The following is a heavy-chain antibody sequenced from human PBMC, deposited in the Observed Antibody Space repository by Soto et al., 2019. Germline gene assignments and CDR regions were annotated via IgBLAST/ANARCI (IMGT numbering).Heavy chain of an antibody. V-gene: IGHV4-39*01. CDR3: ARRRLPRCDNWFDP. CDR2: IYYSGST. CDR1: GGSISSSSYY. D-gene: IGHD2-21*01. J-gene: IGHJ5*02. Sequence: PSETLSLTCTVSGGSISSSSYYWGWIRQPPGKGLEWIGSIYYSGSTYYNPSLKSRVTISVDTSKNQFSLKLSSVTAADKAVYYCARRRLPRCDNWFDPWGQGTLVTVSS.